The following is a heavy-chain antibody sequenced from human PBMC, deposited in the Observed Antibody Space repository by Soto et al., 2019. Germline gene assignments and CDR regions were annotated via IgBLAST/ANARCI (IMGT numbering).Heavy chain of an antibody. CDR1: GFSLSNARMG. J-gene: IGHJ5*02. CDR2: IFSNDEK. CDR3: ARILEQQLDNWFDP. V-gene: IGHV2-26*01. Sequence: QVTLKESGPVLVKPTETLTLTCTVSGFSLSNARMGVSWIRQPPGKALEWLAHIFSNDEKSYSTSLKSRLTISKDTSNSQVVLTMTNMDPVDTATYYCARILEQQLDNWFDPWGQGTLVTVSS. D-gene: IGHD6-13*01.